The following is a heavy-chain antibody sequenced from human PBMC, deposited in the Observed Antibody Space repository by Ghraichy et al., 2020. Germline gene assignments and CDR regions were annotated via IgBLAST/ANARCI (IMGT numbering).Heavy chain of an antibody. CDR1: RDHFTTYV. J-gene: IGHJ1*01. Sequence: ASVKVSCKTSRDHFTTYVMRWEREAPGQGLEWMGWISTYNGNTKYAQKLQGRVTMTTDTSTSTAYMELRSLRSDDTAVYFCARATLSGNYYSEYFQHWGQGTLVTVSS. CDR3: ARATLSGNYYSEYFQH. D-gene: IGHD1-26*01. CDR2: ISTYNGNT. V-gene: IGHV1-18*04.